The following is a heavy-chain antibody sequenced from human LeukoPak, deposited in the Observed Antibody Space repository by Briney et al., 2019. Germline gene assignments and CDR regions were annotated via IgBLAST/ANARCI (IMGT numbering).Heavy chain of an antibody. CDR2: IRYDGSNK. D-gene: IGHD3-10*01. J-gene: IGHJ4*02. CDR1: GFTFSSYG. V-gene: IGHV3-30*02. CDR3: AKRARLWFGDFPFDY. Sequence: GGSLRLSCAASGFTFSSYGMHWVRQAPGKGLEWVAFIRYDGSNKYYADSVKGRFTISRDNSKNTLYLQMNSLRAEDTAVYYCAKRARLWFGDFPFDYWGQGTLVTVSS.